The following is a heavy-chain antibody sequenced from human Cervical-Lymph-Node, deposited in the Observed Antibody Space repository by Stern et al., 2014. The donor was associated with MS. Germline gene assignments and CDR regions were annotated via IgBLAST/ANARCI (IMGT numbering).Heavy chain of an antibody. Sequence: VQLVQSGAEVKKAGESLKVSCKGYGYSFSSYCIGWVRQMPGKGLEWMGIIYPGDSGTRYSQAFQGQVTISADKSIITAYLQWSRLKASDTAMYFCASFSGSHSDAFDMWGQGTMVTVSS. V-gene: IGHV5-51*01. D-gene: IGHD1-26*01. CDR3: ASFSGSHSDAFDM. CDR1: GYSFSSYC. CDR2: IYPGDSGT. J-gene: IGHJ3*02.